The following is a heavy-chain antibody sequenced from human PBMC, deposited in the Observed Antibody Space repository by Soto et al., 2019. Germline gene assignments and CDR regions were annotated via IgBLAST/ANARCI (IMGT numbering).Heavy chain of an antibody. Sequence: ELEGIGSIYYSGSTYYNPSLKSRVTISVDTSKNQFSLKLSSVTAADTAVYYCAFVGGSAYFCYCGWGCSRLDVWGQGIMVTVSS. CDR2: IYYSGST. CDR3: AFVGGSAYFCYCGWGCSRLDV. J-gene: IGHJ6*02. D-gene: IGHD3-10*01. V-gene: IGHV4-39*01.